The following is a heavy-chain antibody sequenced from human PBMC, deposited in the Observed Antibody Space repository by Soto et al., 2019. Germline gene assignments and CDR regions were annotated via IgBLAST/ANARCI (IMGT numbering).Heavy chain of an antibody. CDR1: GFTVSNNF. V-gene: IGHV3-53*01. CDR3: AKSRVVGATAPDY. J-gene: IGHJ4*02. D-gene: IGHD1-26*01. CDR2: IYTDGST. Sequence: PGGSLRLSCAASGFTVSNNFMSWVRLAPGKGLEWVSVIYTDGSTFYEDSVKGRFTISRDNSKNTQYLQMNSLRVEDTAMYYCAKSRVVGATAPDYWGQGTQVTVSS.